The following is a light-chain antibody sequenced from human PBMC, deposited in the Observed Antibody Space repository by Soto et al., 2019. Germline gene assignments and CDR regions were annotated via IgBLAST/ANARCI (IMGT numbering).Light chain of an antibody. CDR3: QQRSSWPPIT. CDR2: AAS. V-gene: IGKV3-15*01. J-gene: IGKJ5*01. CDR1: QSVSSN. Sequence: EIVMTQSPATLSVAPGERATLSCRASQSVSSNLAWYRQKPGQAPRLLIYAASTRATGIPARFSGSGSGTEFTLSISSLQSDDSAVYYCQQRSSWPPITFGQGTRLEIK.